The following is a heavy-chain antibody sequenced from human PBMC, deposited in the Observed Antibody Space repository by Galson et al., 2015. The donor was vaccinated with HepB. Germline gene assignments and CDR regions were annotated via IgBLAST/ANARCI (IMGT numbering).Heavy chain of an antibody. CDR2: ISSRSDTI. D-gene: IGHD5-18*01. Sequence: SLRLSCAASGFSFGSYSMNWVRQAPGEGLEWVPYISSRSDTIYYADSVKGRFTISRDNAKNSLYLQMNSLRAEDTALYYCARGAYSYDYGPGYWGHGTLVTVSS. CDR1: GFSFGSYS. J-gene: IGHJ4*01. CDR3: ARGAYSYDYGPGY. V-gene: IGHV3-48*04.